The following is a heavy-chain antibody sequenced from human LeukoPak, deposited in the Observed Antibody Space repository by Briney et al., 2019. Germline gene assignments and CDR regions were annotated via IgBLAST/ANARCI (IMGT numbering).Heavy chain of an antibody. CDR2: IYYSGST. Sequence: SETLSLTCTVSGGSISSSSYYWGWIRQPPGKGLEWIGSIYYSGSTYYNPSLKSRVTISVDTSKNQFSLKLSSVTAADTAVYYCARDLCSGGSCFPSTFDYWGQGTLVTVS. D-gene: IGHD2-15*01. CDR3: ARDLCSGGSCFPSTFDY. V-gene: IGHV4-39*07. J-gene: IGHJ4*02. CDR1: GGSISSSSYY.